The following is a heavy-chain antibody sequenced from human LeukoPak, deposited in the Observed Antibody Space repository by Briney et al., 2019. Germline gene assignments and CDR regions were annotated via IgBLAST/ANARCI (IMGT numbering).Heavy chain of an antibody. CDR3: ARLKSSNWYSGPRSGFVSYYYMDV. Sequence: PGGTLRLSCAASGFTFSSYGMSWVRQAPGKGLGWVSAIIVGAGSTYYGDSVKGRFTISRDNSKNTLYLQMNSMRAEDPAVYYCARLKSSNWYSGPRSGFVSYYYMDVWGKGTTVTISS. CDR1: GFTFSSYG. CDR2: IIVGAGST. J-gene: IGHJ6*03. V-gene: IGHV3-23*01. D-gene: IGHD6-13*01.